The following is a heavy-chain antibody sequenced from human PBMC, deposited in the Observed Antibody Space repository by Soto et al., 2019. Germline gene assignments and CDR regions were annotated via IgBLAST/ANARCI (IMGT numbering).Heavy chain of an antibody. CDR1: GFTFSSYW. Sequence: GGSLRLSCAASGFTFSSYWMHWVRQAPGKGLVWVSRINSDGSSTSYADSVKGRFTISRDNAKNTLYLQMNSLRAEDTAVYYCAKDSLRYFDWLPSYYFDYWGQGTLVTVSS. V-gene: IGHV3-74*01. CDR3: AKDSLRYFDWLPSYYFDY. J-gene: IGHJ4*02. D-gene: IGHD3-9*01. CDR2: INSDGSST.